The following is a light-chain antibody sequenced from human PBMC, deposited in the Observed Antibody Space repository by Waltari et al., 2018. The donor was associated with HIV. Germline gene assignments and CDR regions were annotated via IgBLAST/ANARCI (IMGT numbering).Light chain of an antibody. CDR1: QSVSSSY. Sequence: EIVLTQSPGTLSLSPGERATLSCRASQSVSSSYLAWYQQKPGQAPRLLIYGASSRATGIPDSFSGSGSGTDFTLTISSLQSDDFAVYYCQQYYNWPPSWTFGQGTKVDIK. CDR2: GAS. V-gene: IGKV3-20*01. J-gene: IGKJ1*01. CDR3: QQYYNWPPSWT.